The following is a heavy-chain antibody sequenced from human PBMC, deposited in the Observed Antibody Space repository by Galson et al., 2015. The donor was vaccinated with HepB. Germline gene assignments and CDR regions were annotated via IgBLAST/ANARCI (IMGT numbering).Heavy chain of an antibody. CDR2: IYYSGST. J-gene: IGHJ4*02. Sequence: TLSLTCTVSGGSISSGDYYWSWIRQPPGKGLEWIGYIYYSGSTYYNPSLKSRVTISVDTPKNQFSLKLSSVTAADTAVYYCAGSSYYYDTRTPAGFDYWGQGTLVTVSS. V-gene: IGHV4-30-4*01. D-gene: IGHD3-22*01. CDR1: GGSISSGDYY. CDR3: AGSSYYYDTRTPAGFDY.